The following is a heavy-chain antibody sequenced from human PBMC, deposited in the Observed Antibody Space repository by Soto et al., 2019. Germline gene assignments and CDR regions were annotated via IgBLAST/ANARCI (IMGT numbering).Heavy chain of an antibody. V-gene: IGHV4-34*01. D-gene: IGHD3-3*01. CDR2: INHSGST. Sequence: SETLSLTCAVYGGSFSGYYWSWIRQPPWKGLEWIGEINHSGSTNYNPSLKSRVTISVDTSKNQFSLKLSSVTAADTAVYYCAREGITIFGVVPFDYWGQGTLVTVSS. CDR3: AREGITIFGVVPFDY. CDR1: GGSFSGYY. J-gene: IGHJ4*02.